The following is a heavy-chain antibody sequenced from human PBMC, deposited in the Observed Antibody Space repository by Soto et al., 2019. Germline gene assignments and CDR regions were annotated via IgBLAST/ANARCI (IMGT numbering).Heavy chain of an antibody. CDR2: IFSNDEK. V-gene: IGHV2-26*01. CDR1: GFSLSNARMG. Sequence: QVTLKESGPVLVNPTETLTLTCTVSGFSLSNARMGVSWIRQPPGKALEWLAHIFSNDEKSYSTSLKSRLTISKDTSKSQVVLTMTNMDPVDTATYYCAQIPSAGYGDYYYYGMDVWGQGTTVTVSS. J-gene: IGHJ6*02. D-gene: IGHD4-17*01. CDR3: AQIPSAGYGDYYYYGMDV.